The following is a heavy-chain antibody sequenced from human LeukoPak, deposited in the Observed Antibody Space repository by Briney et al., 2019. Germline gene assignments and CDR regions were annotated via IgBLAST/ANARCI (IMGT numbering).Heavy chain of an antibody. V-gene: IGHV3-7*01. J-gene: IGHJ6*02. Sequence: GGSLRLSCAASGFTFSSYWMSWVRQAPGKGLEWVANIKQDGSEKYCVDSLKGRFTISRDNAKNSLYLQMSTLRAEDTAVYYCARVDGRYYYFYGMDVWGQGTTVTVSS. CDR3: ARVDGRYYYFYGMDV. CDR1: GFTFSSYW. CDR2: IKQDGSEK. D-gene: IGHD1-26*01.